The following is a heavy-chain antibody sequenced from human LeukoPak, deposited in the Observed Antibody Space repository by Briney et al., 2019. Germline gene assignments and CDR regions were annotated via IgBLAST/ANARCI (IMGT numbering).Heavy chain of an antibody. D-gene: IGHD1-26*01. CDR1: GFTFSSYW. CDR2: INSDGSST. V-gene: IGHV3-74*01. J-gene: IGHJ4*02. Sequence: QPGGSLRLSCAASGFTFSSYWMHWVRQAPGKGLVWVSRINSDGSSTYYADSVKGRFTISRDNSKNTLYLQMNSLRAEDTAVYYCAKDEGIVGATTFDYWGQGTLVTVSS. CDR3: AKDEGIVGATTFDY.